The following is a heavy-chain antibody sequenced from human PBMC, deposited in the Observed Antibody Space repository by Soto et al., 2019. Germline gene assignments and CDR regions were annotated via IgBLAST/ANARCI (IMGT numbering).Heavy chain of an antibody. CDR1: GSTFTRHN. J-gene: IGHJ3*02. CDR3: ALDAPCSGRYGAFDI. D-gene: IGHD6-19*01. Sequence: ASVKVSRKASGSTFTRHNVHCVRQAPGQGLEWMGIINPSGGSTSYAQKFQGRVTMTRDTSTSTVYMELSSLRSEDTAVYYCALDAPCSGRYGAFDIWGQGTMVAGS. CDR2: INPSGGST. V-gene: IGHV1-46*01.